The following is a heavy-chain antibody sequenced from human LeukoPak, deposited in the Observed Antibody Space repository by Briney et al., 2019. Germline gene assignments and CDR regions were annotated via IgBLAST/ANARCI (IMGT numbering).Heavy chain of an antibody. Sequence: RGGAGLLSGAASGFPFISYVIDGAGQWPGKGVEGGGGVCFDVCNDYYALSVKGRFTISRDNSKNTLYLQMNSLRADDTAVYFCAKGGSSPLDDAFDIWGQGTLVTVSS. V-gene: IGHV3-33*06. D-gene: IGHD3/OR15-3a*01. CDR2: VCFDVCND. CDR1: GFPFISYV. J-gene: IGHJ3*02. CDR3: AKGGSSPLDDAFDI.